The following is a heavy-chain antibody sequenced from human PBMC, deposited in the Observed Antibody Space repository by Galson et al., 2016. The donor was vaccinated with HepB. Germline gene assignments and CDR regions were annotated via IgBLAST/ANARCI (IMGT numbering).Heavy chain of an antibody. Sequence: SLRLSCAASGFMFSSYAMHWVRQAPGKGLEWVTTIAYDGSYTYYADSVKGRFTISKDNSKNTLYLQMNNLRAEDTALYYCARDPQVKIMGVLFQHWGLGTQVTVSS. CDR3: ARDPQVKIMGVLFQH. J-gene: IGHJ1*01. V-gene: IGHV3-30-3*01. D-gene: IGHD1-26*01. CDR2: IAYDGSYT. CDR1: GFMFSSYA.